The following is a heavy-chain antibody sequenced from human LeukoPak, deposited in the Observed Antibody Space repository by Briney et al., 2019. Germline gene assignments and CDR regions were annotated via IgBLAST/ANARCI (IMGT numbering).Heavy chain of an antibody. D-gene: IGHD4-17*01. J-gene: IGHJ4*02. CDR3: ARHNPQTTVNSLDY. V-gene: IGHV4-39*01. CDR2: SYYSGCT. Sequence: SETLSLTCTVSGGSISSSSYYWGWIRQPPGKGLEWIGSSYYSGCTYYNPSLKSRVTISVDTSKNQFSLKLSSVTAADTAVYYCARHNPQTTVNSLDYWGQGTLVTVSS. CDR1: GGSISSSSYY.